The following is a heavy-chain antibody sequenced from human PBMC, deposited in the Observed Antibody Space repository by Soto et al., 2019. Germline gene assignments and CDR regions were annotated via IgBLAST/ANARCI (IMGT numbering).Heavy chain of an antibody. V-gene: IGHV3-33*05. CDR2: VSYDGSNK. J-gene: IGHJ4*02. CDR3: ARAPEKYSASWFLDH. CDR1: GCNFRNYG. Sequence: GSLRLSCAASGCNFRNYGIYWVRQAPGKGLEWVATVSYDGSNKYYEDSVKGRFTISRDNSKNTLYLQMDNLRAEDTALYYCARAPEKYSASWFLDHWGQGTPVTVSS. D-gene: IGHD6-13*01.